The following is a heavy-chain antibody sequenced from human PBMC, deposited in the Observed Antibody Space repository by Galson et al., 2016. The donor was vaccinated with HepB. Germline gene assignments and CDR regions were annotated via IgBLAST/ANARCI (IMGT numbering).Heavy chain of an antibody. CDR2: ISYDGINK. J-gene: IGHJ6*04. CDR3: ALIAAAAIRCGMDV. CDR1: GFTFSNYG. Sequence: SLRLSCAASGFTFSNYGMHWVRQAPGKGLEWVALISYDGINKNYADSVKGRFTISRDNSKNTLYLQMNSLRAEDTAVYYCALIAAAAIRCGMDVWGKGTTVTVSS. D-gene: IGHD6-13*01. V-gene: IGHV3-30*03.